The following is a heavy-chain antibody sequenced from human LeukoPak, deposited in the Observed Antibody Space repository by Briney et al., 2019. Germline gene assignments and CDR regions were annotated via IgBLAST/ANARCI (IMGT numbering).Heavy chain of an antibody. Sequence: GGSLRLSCAASGFLFSRYWMSWVRQAPGKGLEWVANIKKDGSEKYYVESMKERFTISRDNVKNSLYLQINSLRAEDTAVYYCARDSFETDIDYWGQGTLVTVSS. CDR3: ARDSFETDIDY. CDR1: GFLFSRYW. D-gene: IGHD1-14*01. J-gene: IGHJ4*02. CDR2: IKKDGSEK. V-gene: IGHV3-7*01.